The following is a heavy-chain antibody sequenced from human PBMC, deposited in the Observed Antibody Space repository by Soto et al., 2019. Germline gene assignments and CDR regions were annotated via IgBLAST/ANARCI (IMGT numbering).Heavy chain of an antibody. Sequence: QVQLVESGGGVVQPGRSLRLSCAASGFTFSSYGMHWVRQAPGKGLEWVAVIWYDGSNKYYADSVKGRFTISRDNSKNTLYLQMNSLRAEDTAVYYCVRERDVAYRSVFWFDPWGQGTLVTVSS. CDR2: IWYDGSNK. CDR3: VRERDVAYRSVFWFDP. CDR1: GFTFSSYG. V-gene: IGHV3-33*01. D-gene: IGHD3-10*01. J-gene: IGHJ5*02.